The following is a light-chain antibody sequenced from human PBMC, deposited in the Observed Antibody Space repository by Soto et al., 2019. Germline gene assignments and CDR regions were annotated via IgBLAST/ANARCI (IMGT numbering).Light chain of an antibody. J-gene: IGLJ2*01. CDR2: DVS. CDR1: SSDVGGYNY. V-gene: IGLV2-14*01. Sequence: QSVLTQPASVSGSPGQSITISCTGTSSDVGGYNYVSWYQQHPGKAPKLMIYDVSNRPSGVSNRFSGSKSGNTASLTISGPQAEDEADYYCSSYTSSSTVVFGGGTKLTAL. CDR3: SSYTSSSTVV.